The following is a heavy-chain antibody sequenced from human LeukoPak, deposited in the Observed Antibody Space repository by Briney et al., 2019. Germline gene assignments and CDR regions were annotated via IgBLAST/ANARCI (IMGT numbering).Heavy chain of an antibody. V-gene: IGHV3-30*02. Sequence: PGGSLRLSCAASGITFNSYGMHWVRQAPGKGLEWVTFIRYDGSNKYYADSVKGRFTVSRDNSRNTLYLQMNSLRAEDTALYYCAKDHCSDSRCYSGMVDYWGQGTLVTVSS. D-gene: IGHD2-15*01. J-gene: IGHJ4*02. CDR2: IRYDGSNK. CDR3: AKDHCSDSRCYSGMVDY. CDR1: GITFNSYG.